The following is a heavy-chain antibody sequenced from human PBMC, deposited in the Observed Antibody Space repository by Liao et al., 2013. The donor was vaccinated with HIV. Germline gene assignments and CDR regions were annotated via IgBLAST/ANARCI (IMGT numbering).Heavy chain of an antibody. CDR2: IYSNGSS. V-gene: IGHV4-4*07. CDR3: ARILRPEVAVALDY. D-gene: IGHD1-14*01. Sequence: QVQLQESGPGLVKPSETLSLTCTVSGGSISSYYWSWIRQPAGKGLEWIGRIYSNGSSNYNPSLKSRVTMSVDTSKNQFSLKLTSLTAADTAVYYCARILRPEVAVALDYWGPGIPGHRLL. CDR1: GGSISSYY. J-gene: IGHJ4*02.